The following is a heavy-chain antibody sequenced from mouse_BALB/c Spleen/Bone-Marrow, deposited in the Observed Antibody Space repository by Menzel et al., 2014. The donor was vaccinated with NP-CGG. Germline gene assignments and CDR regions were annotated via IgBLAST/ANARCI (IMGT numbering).Heavy chain of an antibody. CDR1: GFNIKDTY. Sequence: EVQLQRSGAELVKPGASVKLSCTASGFNIKDTYMHWVKQRPEQGLEWIGRIDPANGNSKYDPKFQGKATITADTSSNTAYLQLSSLTSEDTAVYYCASYYYGRAWFAYWGQGTLVTVSA. J-gene: IGHJ3*01. CDR3: ASYYYGRAWFAY. CDR2: IDPANGNS. V-gene: IGHV14-3*02. D-gene: IGHD1-1*01.